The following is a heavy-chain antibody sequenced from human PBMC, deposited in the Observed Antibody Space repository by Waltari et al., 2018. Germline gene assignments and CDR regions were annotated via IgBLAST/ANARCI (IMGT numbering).Heavy chain of an antibody. V-gene: IGHV4-59*01. CDR1: GGSISSYY. J-gene: IGHJ6*02. CDR3: ARGGTTRSLSDGMDV. CDR2: IYYSGST. Sequence: QVQLQESGPGLVKPSETLSLTCTVPGGSISSYYWSWIRQPPGKGLEWIGYIYYSGSTNYNPSLKSRVTISVDTSKNQFSLKLSSVTAADTAVYYCARGGTTRSLSDGMDVWGQGTTVTVSS. D-gene: IGHD1-7*01.